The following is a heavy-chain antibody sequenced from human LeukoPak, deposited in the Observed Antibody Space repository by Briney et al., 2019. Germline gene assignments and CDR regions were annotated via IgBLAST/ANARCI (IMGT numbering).Heavy chain of an antibody. CDR3: ASLGGRVVRGVGNWSDP. D-gene: IGHD3-10*01. J-gene: IGHJ5*02. CDR1: GGSISSYY. Sequence: SETLSLTCTVSGGSISSYYWSWIRQPPGKGLEWIGYIYYSGSTNYNPSLKSRVTISVDTSKNQFSLKLSSVTAADTAVYYCASLGGRVVRGVGNWSDPWGQGTLVTVSS. V-gene: IGHV4-59*01. CDR2: IYYSGST.